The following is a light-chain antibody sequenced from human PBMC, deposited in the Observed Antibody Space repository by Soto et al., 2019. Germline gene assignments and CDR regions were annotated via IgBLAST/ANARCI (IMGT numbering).Light chain of an antibody. V-gene: IGKV1-39*01. J-gene: IGKJ2*01. CDR3: QQSFTTPYT. Sequence: DIQMTQSPSSPSASVGDRVTITCRASQSISTYLNWYQQKPGKAPELLIYAASSLQSGVPSRFSGSGSGTDFPLTISSLQPEDFATYYCQQSFTTPYTFGQGTKLEIK. CDR1: QSISTY. CDR2: AAS.